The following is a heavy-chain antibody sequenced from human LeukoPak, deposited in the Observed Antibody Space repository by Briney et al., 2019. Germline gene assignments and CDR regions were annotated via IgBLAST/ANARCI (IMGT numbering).Heavy chain of an antibody. Sequence: ASVKVSCKASGYTFTSYGISWVRQAPGQGLEWMGWISAYNGNTNYAQKLQGRVTMTTDTSTSTAYMELRSLRSDDTAVYYCARDEWSRYYYGSGRLGSAFDIWGQGTMVTVSS. CDR3: ARDEWSRYYYGSGRLGSAFDI. CDR1: GYTFTSYG. J-gene: IGHJ3*02. V-gene: IGHV1-18*01. CDR2: ISAYNGNT. D-gene: IGHD3-10*01.